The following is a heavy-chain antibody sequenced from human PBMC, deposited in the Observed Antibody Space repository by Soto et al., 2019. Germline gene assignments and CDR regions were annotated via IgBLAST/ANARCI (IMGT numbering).Heavy chain of an antibody. D-gene: IGHD4-4*01. Sequence: GGSLRLSCAASGFTFSSYGMHWVRQAPGKGLEWVAVISYDGSNKYYADSVKGRFTISRDNSKNTLYLQMNSLRAEDTAVYYCAKDIEDYNLGLCMDVWGQGTTVTVSS. V-gene: IGHV3-30*18. CDR2: ISYDGSNK. CDR3: AKDIEDYNLGLCMDV. CDR1: GFTFSSYG. J-gene: IGHJ6*02.